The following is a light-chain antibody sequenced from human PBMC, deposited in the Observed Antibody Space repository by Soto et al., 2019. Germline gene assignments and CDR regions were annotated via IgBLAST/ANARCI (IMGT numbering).Light chain of an antibody. Sequence: EIVLTQSPATLSLSPGERATLSCRASQSLSRYLAWYQRKPGQAPRLLIYDASNRATGIPARFSASGSGTDFTLTISSREPEDFAVYYCQQRTNWPPSFGPGTRVDIK. CDR3: QQRTNWPPS. V-gene: IGKV3-11*01. CDR2: DAS. J-gene: IGKJ3*01. CDR1: QSLSRY.